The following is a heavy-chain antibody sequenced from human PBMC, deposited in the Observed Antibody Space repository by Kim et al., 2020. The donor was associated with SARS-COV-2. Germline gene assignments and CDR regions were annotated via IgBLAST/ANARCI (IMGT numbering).Heavy chain of an antibody. D-gene: IGHD5-12*01. CDR2: ISGSGGSI. Sequence: GGSLRLSCAASGFTFSSYAMSWVRQAPGKGLEWVSGISGSGGSIYYADSVKGRFTISRDNSKSTLDMQMNSLRAEDTAIYYCVKYRDGYSDCWGHGT. J-gene: IGHJ5*01. CDR3: VKYRDGYSDC. CDR1: GFTFSSYA. V-gene: IGHV3-23*01.